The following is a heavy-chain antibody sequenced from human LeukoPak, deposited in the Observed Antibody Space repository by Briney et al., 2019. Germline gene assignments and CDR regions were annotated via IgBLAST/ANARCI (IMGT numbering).Heavy chain of an antibody. Sequence: QSGMSLRLSCAASGFTLEKYGINWLRQAPGKGLEWVAYIWYDGGNKYFAESVMGRYSIYKDYYRNTVYVNMNRLSGEDRGVYLCARAGIDNALDYWGQGTQVTVSS. CDR2: IWYDGGNK. CDR1: GFTLEKYG. CDR3: ARAGIDNALDY. J-gene: IGHJ4*02. D-gene: IGHD3-10*01. V-gene: IGHV3-33*01.